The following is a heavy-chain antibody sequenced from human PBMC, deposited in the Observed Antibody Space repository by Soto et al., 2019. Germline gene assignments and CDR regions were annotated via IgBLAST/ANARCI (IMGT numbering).Heavy chain of an antibody. J-gene: IGHJ1*01. V-gene: IGHV3-30-3*01. Sequence: GGSLRLSCAASGFTFSSYAMQWVRQAPGKGLEWVAAISYDGSDQYYADSVKGRFTISRDNSKNTLFLQMNSLRADDTAVYHCARDLMPGAAPWQEYFQYWGQGILVTVSS. CDR3: ARDLMPGAAPWQEYFQY. D-gene: IGHD6-13*01. CDR1: GFTFSSYA. CDR2: ISYDGSDQ.